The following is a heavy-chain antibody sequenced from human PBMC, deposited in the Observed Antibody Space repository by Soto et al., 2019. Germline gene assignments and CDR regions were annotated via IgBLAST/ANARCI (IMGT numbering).Heavy chain of an antibody. D-gene: IGHD6-19*01. V-gene: IGHV3-48*02. CDR1: GFTFSTYG. CDR3: MRDRYSSGWYEDY. CDR2: ISSSSNTM. Sequence: EVQLVESGGGLVQPGGSLRLSCAASGFTFSTYGMNWVRQAPGKGLVWLSYISSSSNTMYYADSVKGRFTISRDNAKNSLYLQMNSLRDEDTAVYYCMRDRYSSGWYEDYWGQGTLVTVSS. J-gene: IGHJ4*02.